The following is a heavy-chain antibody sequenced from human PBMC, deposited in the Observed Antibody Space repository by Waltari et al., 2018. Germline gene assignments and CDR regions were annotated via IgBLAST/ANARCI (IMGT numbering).Heavy chain of an antibody. CDR3: ARPNSDYIFDY. J-gene: IGHJ4*02. CDR2: VNQDGSEK. D-gene: IGHD4-4*01. CDR1: GFTFSNYW. V-gene: IGHV3-7*01. Sequence: EVQLVESGGGLVQPGGSLRLSCAASGFTFSNYWTSWVRQAPGKGMEWVASVNQDGSEKNYVDSVKGRFTISRDNAKKSLYLQMNSLRAEDTAVYYCARPNSDYIFDYWGQGTLVTVSS.